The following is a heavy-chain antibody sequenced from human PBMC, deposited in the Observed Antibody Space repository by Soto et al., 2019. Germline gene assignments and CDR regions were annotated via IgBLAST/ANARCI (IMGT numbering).Heavy chain of an antibody. V-gene: IGHV2-5*01. CDR3: THRLVGSGQGY. CDR2: IHWNDDN. Sequence: QITLEETGPTLVKPTPTLTLTCTFSGFSLTTGRVGVGWIRQTTVKALAWLAVIHWNDDNHYRPSLKNRLTITQDTSKNQVVLTLTNMDPVDTATYYCTHRLVGSGQGYWGQGTLVTVSS. CDR1: GFSLTTGRVG. J-gene: IGHJ4*02. D-gene: IGHD2-15*01.